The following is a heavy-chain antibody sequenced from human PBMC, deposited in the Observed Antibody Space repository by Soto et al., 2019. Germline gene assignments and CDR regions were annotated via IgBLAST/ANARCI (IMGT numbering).Heavy chain of an antibody. Sequence: SETLSLTCAVSVGSITSSNWWTWVRQPPGKGLEWLGEIYHSGATNYNPSLKSRVTISVDKSRNQFSLKLISVTAADTAVYYCARSPDSSGYYPRRYYYGMDVWGQGTTVTVSS. V-gene: IGHV4-4*02. J-gene: IGHJ6*02. CDR2: IYHSGAT. CDR1: VGSITSSNW. D-gene: IGHD3-22*01. CDR3: ARSPDSSGYYPRRYYYGMDV.